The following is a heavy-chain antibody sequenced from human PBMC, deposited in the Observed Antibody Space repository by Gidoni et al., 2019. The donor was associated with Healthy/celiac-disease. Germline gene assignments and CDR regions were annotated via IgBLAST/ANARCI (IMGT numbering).Heavy chain of an antibody. D-gene: IGHD3-3*01. CDR1: GGSISSYY. Sequence: QVQLQESGPGLVKPSETLSLTCTVSGGSISSYYWSWIRQPPGKGLEWIGYIYYSGSTNYNPSLKSRVTISVDTSKNQFSLKLSSVTAADTAVYYCARGPPYYDFSGRWFDPWGQGTLVTVSS. J-gene: IGHJ5*02. V-gene: IGHV4-59*01. CDR3: ARGPPYYDFSGRWFDP. CDR2: IYYSGST.